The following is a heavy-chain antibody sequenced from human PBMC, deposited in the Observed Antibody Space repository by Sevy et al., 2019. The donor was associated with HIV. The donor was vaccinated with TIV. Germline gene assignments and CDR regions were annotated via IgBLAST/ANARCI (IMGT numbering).Heavy chain of an antibody. CDR2: VYYTGGT. CDR1: GGSINSDH. V-gene: IGHV4-59*08. CDR3: ARRNDFDI. Sequence: SETLSLTCTVSGGSINSDHWNWIRQPPGKGLEWIGYVYYTGGTNYNPSLKNRVTISVDRNKNQFSLKLTSGTAADTAVDYCARRNDFDIWGQGTMVTVSS. J-gene: IGHJ3*02.